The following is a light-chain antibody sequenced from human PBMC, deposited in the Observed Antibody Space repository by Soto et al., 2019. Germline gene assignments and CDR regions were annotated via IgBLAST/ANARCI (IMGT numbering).Light chain of an antibody. CDR1: QTASTY. Sequence: DIQMTQSPSSLSASIGDRVTITCRASQTASTYLNWYQQKPGKAPKLLISTASTLQSGVPSRFSGSGFGTDFTLTITSLQPEEFATYYCQQSYSAPWTFGQGTKVEIK. CDR3: QQSYSAPWT. CDR2: TAS. V-gene: IGKV1-39*01. J-gene: IGKJ1*01.